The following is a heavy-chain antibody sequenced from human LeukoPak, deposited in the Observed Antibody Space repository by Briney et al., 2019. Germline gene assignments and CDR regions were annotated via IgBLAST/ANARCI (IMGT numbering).Heavy chain of an antibody. CDR2: INSDGSST. V-gene: IGHV3-74*01. J-gene: IGHJ4*02. CDR1: GFTFCNYW. Sequence: PGGSLRLSCAASGFTFCNYWMHWVRQAPGKWLVWVSRINSDGSSTSYTDSVKGRFTISRDNPKNTLYLQMNSLRAEDTAVYYCARDKDTAMVANYWGQGTLVTVSS. D-gene: IGHD5-18*01. CDR3: ARDKDTAMVANY.